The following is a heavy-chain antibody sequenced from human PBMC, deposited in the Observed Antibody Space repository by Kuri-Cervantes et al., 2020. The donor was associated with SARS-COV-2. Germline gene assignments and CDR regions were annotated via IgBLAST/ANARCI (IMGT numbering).Heavy chain of an antibody. D-gene: IGHD5-18*01. J-gene: IGHJ3*01. Sequence: GESLKISCAASGFTFSSYGMHWVRQAPGKGLEWVAFIRYDGSNKYYADSVKGRFTISRDNSKNTLYLQMNSLRAEDTAVYYCGSPRGYSYGYDAFDVWGQGTKVTVSS. CDR3: GSPRGYSYGYDAFDV. CDR2: IRYDGSNK. V-gene: IGHV3-30*02. CDR1: GFTFSSYG.